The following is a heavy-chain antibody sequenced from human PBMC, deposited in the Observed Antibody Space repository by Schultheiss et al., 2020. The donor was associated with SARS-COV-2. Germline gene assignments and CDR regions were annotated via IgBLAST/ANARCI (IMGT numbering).Heavy chain of an antibody. D-gene: IGHD2-21*02. CDR2: IYYSGST. V-gene: IGHV4-61*08. CDR1: GGSISSGAYY. J-gene: IGHJ4*02. Sequence: SETLSLTCTVSGGSISSGAYYWSWIRQHPGKGLEWIGYIYYSGSTYYNPSLKSRVTISVDTSKNQFSLKLSSVTAADTAVYYCARVYCGGDCYLPGPLCYFDYWGQGTLVTVSS. CDR3: ARVYCGGDCYLPGPLCYFDY.